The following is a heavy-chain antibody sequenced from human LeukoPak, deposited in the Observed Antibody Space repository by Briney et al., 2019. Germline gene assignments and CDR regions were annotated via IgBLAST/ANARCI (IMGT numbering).Heavy chain of an antibody. D-gene: IGHD2-15*01. V-gene: IGHV1-69*13. CDR3: ARRDCSGGSCYSDPYYYYYMDV. J-gene: IGHJ6*03. CDR1: GGTFISNA. Sequence: SVKVSCKASGGTFISNAISWVRQAPGQGLEWMGGIIPIFGTANYAQKFQGRVTITADESTSTAYMELSSLRSEDTAMYYCARRDCSGGSCYSDPYYYYYMDVWGKGTTVTVSS. CDR2: IIPIFGTA.